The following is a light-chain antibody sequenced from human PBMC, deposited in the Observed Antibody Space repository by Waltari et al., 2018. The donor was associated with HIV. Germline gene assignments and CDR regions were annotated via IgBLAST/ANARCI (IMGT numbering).Light chain of an antibody. CDR1: QSVNRY. Sequence: EIVLTQSPATLSLSPGERATLSCRASQSVNRYLAWFQQKPGQAPRLLIYEASNRATGIPAMFSGSGSGTDFTLTIASLEPEDFAIYDCQQRSNWPLTFGGGTKVEIK. V-gene: IGKV3-11*01. CDR2: EAS. CDR3: QQRSNWPLT. J-gene: IGKJ4*01.